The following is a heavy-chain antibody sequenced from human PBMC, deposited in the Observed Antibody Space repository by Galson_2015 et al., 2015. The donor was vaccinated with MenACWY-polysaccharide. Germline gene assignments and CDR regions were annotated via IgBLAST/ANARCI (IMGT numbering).Heavy chain of an antibody. CDR2: INSGSTTI. J-gene: IGHJ4*02. V-gene: IGHV3-48*02. Sequence: SLRLSCAASGFSIHTYTVIWVRQVPGKGLEWLSYINSGSTTIHYADSVKGRFTVSRDNVKNSVYLQMNSLRDEDTALYYCATGDCISQGGRSYWGQGTLVTVSS. D-gene: IGHD2-21*02. CDR1: GFSIHTYT. CDR3: ATGDCISQGGRSY.